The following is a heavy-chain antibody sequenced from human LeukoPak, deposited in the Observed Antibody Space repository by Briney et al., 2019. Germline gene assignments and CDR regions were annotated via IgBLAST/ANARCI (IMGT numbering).Heavy chain of an antibody. CDR2: ISGSGGST. CDR3: AKDQGELLWVY. Sequence: GGSLRLSCAASGVTVIGTCMSWVRQAPGKGLEWVSAISGSGGSTYYADSVKGRFTISRDNSKNTLYLQMNSLRAEDTAVYYCAKDQGELLWVYWGQGTLVTVSS. D-gene: IGHD1-26*01. J-gene: IGHJ4*02. CDR1: GVTVIGTC. V-gene: IGHV3-23*01.